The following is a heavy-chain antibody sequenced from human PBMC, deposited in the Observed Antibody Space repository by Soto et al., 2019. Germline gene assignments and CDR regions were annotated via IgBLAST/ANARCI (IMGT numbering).Heavy chain of an antibody. CDR1: GGSISSSSYY. V-gene: IGHV4-39*01. CDR2: IYYSGST. Sequence: SETLSLTCAVSGGSISSSSYYWSWIRQPPGKGLEWIGSIYYSGSTYYNPSLKSRVTISVDTSKNQFSLKLSSVTAADTAVYYCASSIVLMVYATGLFDYWGQGTLVTVSS. CDR3: ASSIVLMVYATGLFDY. D-gene: IGHD2-8*01. J-gene: IGHJ4*02.